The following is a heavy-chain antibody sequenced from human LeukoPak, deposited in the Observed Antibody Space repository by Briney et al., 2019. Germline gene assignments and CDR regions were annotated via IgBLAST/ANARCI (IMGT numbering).Heavy chain of an antibody. CDR3: ARVVVWSGNYYFDF. CDR2: IYYSGIT. V-gene: IGHV4-59*12. Sequence: PSETLSLTCTVSGGSISSYYWSWIRQPPGKGLEWIGYIYYSGITNYNPSLKSRITMSVDTSKNQLSLKLSSVTAADTAVYYCARVVVWSGNYYFDFWGQGTLVTVSS. CDR1: GGSISSYY. J-gene: IGHJ4*02. D-gene: IGHD2-21*01.